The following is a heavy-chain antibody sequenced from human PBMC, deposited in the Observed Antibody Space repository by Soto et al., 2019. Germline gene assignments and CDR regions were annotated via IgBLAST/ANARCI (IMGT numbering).Heavy chain of an antibody. CDR2: ISSSSSTI. V-gene: IGHV3-48*02. Sequence: EVQLVESGGGLVQPGGSLRLSCAASGFTFSSYSMNWVRQAPGKGLEWVSYISSSSSTIYYADSVKGRFTISRDNAKNSLYLQMNSLRDEDTAVYYCARAYGDYEVGWYFDLWGRGTLVTVSS. CDR1: GFTFSSYS. D-gene: IGHD4-17*01. J-gene: IGHJ2*01. CDR3: ARAYGDYEVGWYFDL.